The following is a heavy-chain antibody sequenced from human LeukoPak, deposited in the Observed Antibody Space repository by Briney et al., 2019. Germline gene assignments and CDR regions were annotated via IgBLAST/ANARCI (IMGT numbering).Heavy chain of an antibody. D-gene: IGHD1-26*01. CDR2: IYYSGST. Sequence: SETLSLTCTVSGGSISSSTYYWGWIRQPPGKGLECIGSIYYSGSTYYNPSLKSRVTISVDTSKNQFSLKLSSVTAADTAVYYCARGLDSGSYFDYWGQGTLVTVSS. CDR3: ARGLDSGSYFDY. V-gene: IGHV4-39*07. CDR1: GGSISSSTYY. J-gene: IGHJ4*02.